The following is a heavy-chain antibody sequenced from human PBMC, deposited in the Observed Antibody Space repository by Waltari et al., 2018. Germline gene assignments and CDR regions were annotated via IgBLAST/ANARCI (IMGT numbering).Heavy chain of an antibody. Sequence: QGQLVESGGGVVQPGRSLRLSCAASGCTFISYPMHWVRQAPGKGMEWVAFISYDGSNKYHADSVKGRFTISRDNSKNTLYLQMNSLRTEDTAVYYCARDGEMYCSSTSCYYFDHWGQGTLVTVSS. CDR3: ARDGEMYCSSTSCYYFDH. D-gene: IGHD2-2*01. CDR2: ISYDGSNK. J-gene: IGHJ4*02. CDR1: GCTFISYP. V-gene: IGHV3-30*04.